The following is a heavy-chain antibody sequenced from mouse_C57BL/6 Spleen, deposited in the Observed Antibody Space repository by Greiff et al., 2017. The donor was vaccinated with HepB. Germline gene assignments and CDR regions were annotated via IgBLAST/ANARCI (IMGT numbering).Heavy chain of an antibody. D-gene: IGHD2-5*01. CDR3: ARYYSKGYFDV. V-gene: IGHV1-81*01. CDR1: GYTFTSYG. Sequence: QVHVKQPGAELVKPGASVKMSCKASGYTFTSYGISWVKQRTGQGLEWIGEIYPRSGNTYYNEKFKGKATLTADKSSSTAYMELRSLTSEDSAVYFCARYYSKGYFDVWGTGTTVTVSS. CDR2: IYPRSGNT. J-gene: IGHJ1*03.